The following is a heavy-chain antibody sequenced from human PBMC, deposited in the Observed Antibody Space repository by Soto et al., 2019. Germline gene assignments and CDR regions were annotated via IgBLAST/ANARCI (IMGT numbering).Heavy chain of an antibody. CDR3: ARDLSSSPPYYYYGMDV. V-gene: IGHV3-30*03. CDR1: GFTFSSYG. Sequence: QPGGSLRLSCAASGFTFSSYGMHWVRQAPGKGLGWVAVISCDGSNKYYADSVKGRFTISRDNSKNTLTLQMNSLRAEDTAVYYCARDLSSSPPYYYYGMDVWGQGTTVTVSS. J-gene: IGHJ6*02. D-gene: IGHD6-6*01. CDR2: ISCDGSNK.